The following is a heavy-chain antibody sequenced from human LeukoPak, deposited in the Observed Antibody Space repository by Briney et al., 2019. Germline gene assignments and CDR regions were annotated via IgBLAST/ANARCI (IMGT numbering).Heavy chain of an antibody. D-gene: IGHD2-21*01. V-gene: IGHV3-23*01. CDR3: GKVDCGAPGCRGSDL. CDR2: ITDTGANT. J-gene: IGHJ2*01. CDR1: GFTFSNYA. Sequence: GGSLRLSCAASGFTFSNYAMNWVRQAPGKGLEWVSGITDTGANTYYSDSVKGRFTISRDNSKNTLLLRMNRLRDDDTAVYYCGKVDCGAPGCRGSDLWARGTLVTVSS.